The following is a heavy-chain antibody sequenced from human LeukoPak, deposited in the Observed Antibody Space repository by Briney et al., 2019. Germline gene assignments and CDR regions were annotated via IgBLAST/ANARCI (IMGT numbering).Heavy chain of an antibody. J-gene: IGHJ4*02. CDR2: ISGSGSST. CDR3: AKLQSYSSSWPDY. CDR1: GFTFSSYA. D-gene: IGHD6-13*01. Sequence: GGSLRLSCAASGFTFSSYAMNWVRQAPGKGLEWVSAISGSGSSTYYAESVKARFTISRDNSKNTLYLQMNSLRAEDTAVYYCAKLQSYSSSWPDYWGQGTLVTVSS. V-gene: IGHV3-23*01.